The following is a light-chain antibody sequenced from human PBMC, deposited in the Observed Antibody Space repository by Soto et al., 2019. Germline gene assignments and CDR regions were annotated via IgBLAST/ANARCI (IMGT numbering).Light chain of an antibody. CDR2: KVS. V-gene: IGKV2-30*01. CDR1: QSLVYSDGYAY. J-gene: IGKJ1*01. Sequence: DVVMTQSPLSLPVTLGQSASISCRSSQSLVYSDGYAYLNWFHQRPGQSPRRLIYKVSNRDSGVPDRFSGSGSGTDFTLKISRVEAEDVGVYYCMQGTHWPPTFGRGTKVEIK. CDR3: MQGTHWPPT.